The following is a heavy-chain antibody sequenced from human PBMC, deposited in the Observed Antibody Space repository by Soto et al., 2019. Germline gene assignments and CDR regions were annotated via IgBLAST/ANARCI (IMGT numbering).Heavy chain of an antibody. D-gene: IGHD2-15*01. Sequence: PGGSLRLSCAASGITFSDYYMSWIRQAPGKGLEWVSYISSSGSTIYYADSVKGRFTISRDNAKNSLYLQMNGLRAEDTAVYYCASLDIPWFHYYYYGMDVWGQGTTVTVSS. CDR1: GITFSDYY. CDR2: ISSSGSTI. CDR3: ASLDIPWFHYYYYGMDV. J-gene: IGHJ6*02. V-gene: IGHV3-11*01.